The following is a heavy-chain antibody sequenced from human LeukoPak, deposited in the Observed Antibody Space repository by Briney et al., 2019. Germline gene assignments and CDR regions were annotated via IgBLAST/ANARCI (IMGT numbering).Heavy chain of an antibody. J-gene: IGHJ4*02. CDR1: GGSLSSSSHY. CDR2: IYHSGST. Sequence: SETLSLTCTVSGGSLSSSSHYWGWIRQPPGKGLEWIGSIYHSGSTYYNPSLKSRVTISVDTSKNQFSLKLSSVTAADTAVYYCARGVARSSKFHFSYYFDYWGQGTLVTVSS. CDR3: ARGVARSSKFHFSYYFDY. D-gene: IGHD6-6*01. V-gene: IGHV4-39*07.